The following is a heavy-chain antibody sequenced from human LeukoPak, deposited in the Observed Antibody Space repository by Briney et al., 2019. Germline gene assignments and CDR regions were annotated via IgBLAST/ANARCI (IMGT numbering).Heavy chain of an antibody. J-gene: IGHJ5*02. CDR1: GFTFSSYG. CDR2: IRYDGSNK. Sequence: GGTLRLSCAASGFTFSSYGMHWVRQAPGKGLEWVAFIRYDGSNKYYADSVKGRFTISRDNSKNTLYLQMNSLRAEDTAVYYCARAITMFDWFDTWGQGTLVTVSS. D-gene: IGHD3-10*02. CDR3: ARAITMFDWFDT. V-gene: IGHV3-30*02.